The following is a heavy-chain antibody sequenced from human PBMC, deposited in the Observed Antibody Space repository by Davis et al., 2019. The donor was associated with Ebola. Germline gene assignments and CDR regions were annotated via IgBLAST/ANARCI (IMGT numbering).Heavy chain of an antibody. V-gene: IGHV3-11*01. CDR1: GFTFTDYY. D-gene: IGHD1-1*01. Sequence: GESLKISCVASGFTFTDYYMSWIRQAPGKGLEWISYISNVDITIAYADAVKGRFTIFRDNVENSVSLQMNGLRAEDTALYYCARASRPSGRVPKYFFDFWGQGALVTVSS. CDR2: ISNVDITI. J-gene: IGHJ4*02. CDR3: ARASRPSGRVPKYFFDF.